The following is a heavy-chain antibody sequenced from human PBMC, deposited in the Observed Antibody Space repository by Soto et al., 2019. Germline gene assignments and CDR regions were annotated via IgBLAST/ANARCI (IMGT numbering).Heavy chain of an antibody. Sequence: QVQLVQSGAELKKPGASVKVSCMASGYTFTHNYMHWVRQAPGQGLEWMGMINPNGGGTTYTQKFQGRVTMTRDTSTTTIFMEMSSLRSDDTAMYYCARDSEDYYDNSNSPYNDCDMWGQGTRVTVSS. J-gene: IGHJ3*02. D-gene: IGHD3-22*01. CDR1: GYTFTHNY. CDR2: INPNGGGT. V-gene: IGHV1-46*03. CDR3: ARDSEDYYDNSNSPYNDCDM.